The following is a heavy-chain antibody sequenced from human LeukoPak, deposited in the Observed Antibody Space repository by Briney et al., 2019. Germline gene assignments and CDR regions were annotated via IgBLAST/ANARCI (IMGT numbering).Heavy chain of an antibody. J-gene: IGHJ4*02. CDR3: AREKVVVVTAAIFDY. V-gene: IGHV1-69*04. CDR1: GGTFSSYA. D-gene: IGHD2-21*02. CDR2: IIPILGIA. Sequence: SVTVSCKASGGTFSSYAISWVRQAPGQGLEWMGRIIPILGIANYAQKFQGRVTITADKSTSTAYMELSSLRSEDTAVYYCAREKVVVVTAAIFDYWGQGTLVTVSS.